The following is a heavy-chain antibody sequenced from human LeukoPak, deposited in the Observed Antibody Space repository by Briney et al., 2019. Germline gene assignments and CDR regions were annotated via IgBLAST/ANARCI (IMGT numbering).Heavy chain of an antibody. J-gene: IGHJ4*02. D-gene: IGHD5-18*01. CDR2: VSAGHHA. V-gene: IGHV3-13*01. CDR3: VREARGYHYTYFDY. CDR1: GFTLGGHD. Sequence: GGSLRLSCTASGFTLGGHDMHWVRQTTGDGLEWVAAVSAGHHAFYAGSVKGRFTVSREDAKNSLYLQMNSLRAGDTAVYYYVREARGYHYTYFDYWGQGSLVTVSS.